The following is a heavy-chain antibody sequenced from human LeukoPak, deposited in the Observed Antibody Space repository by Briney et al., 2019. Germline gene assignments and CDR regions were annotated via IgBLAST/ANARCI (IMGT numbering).Heavy chain of an antibody. Sequence: ASVKVSCKASGGTFSSYAISWVRQAPGQGLEWMGGIIPIFGTANYAQKFQGRVTITADESTSTAYMELSSLRSEDTAVYYCARINKWFGEFEHSDYWGQGTLVTVSS. CDR3: ARINKWFGEFEHSDY. CDR2: IIPIFGTA. CDR1: GGTFSSYA. D-gene: IGHD3-10*01. V-gene: IGHV1-69*13. J-gene: IGHJ4*02.